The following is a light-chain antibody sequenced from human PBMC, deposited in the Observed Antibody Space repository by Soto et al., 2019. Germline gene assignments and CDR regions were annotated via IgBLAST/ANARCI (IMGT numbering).Light chain of an antibody. V-gene: IGKV1-6*01. Sequence: AIQMTQSPSSLSASVGDRVTITCRASQGIRNDLGWYQDKPGKAPNLLIYAASSLQAGVPSRFSGNGSSTDFTLTISSLQPEDFATYYCLQDYKYPRTFGQGTKVEIK. CDR3: LQDYKYPRT. J-gene: IGKJ1*01. CDR1: QGIRND. CDR2: AAS.